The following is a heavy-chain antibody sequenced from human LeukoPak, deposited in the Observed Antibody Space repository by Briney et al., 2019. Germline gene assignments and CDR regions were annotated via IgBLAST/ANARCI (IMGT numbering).Heavy chain of an antibody. Sequence: PGGSLRLSCAASGFSLRKHPMHWVRQAPGKGLEWVSVIYSGGSTYYADSVKGRFTISRDNSKNTLYLQMNSLRAEDTAVYYCARDGGATVFDYWGQGTLVTVSS. V-gene: IGHV3-66*01. CDR2: IYSGGST. CDR3: ARDGGATVFDY. CDR1: GFSLRKHP. D-gene: IGHD1-26*01. J-gene: IGHJ4*02.